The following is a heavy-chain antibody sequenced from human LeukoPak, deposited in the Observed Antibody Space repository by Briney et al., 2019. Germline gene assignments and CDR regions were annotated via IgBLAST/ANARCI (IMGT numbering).Heavy chain of an antibody. J-gene: IGHJ4*02. Sequence: GGSLRLSCAASGFTFSSYAMNWVRQAPGKGLEWVSAISGSGAGTYYADSVKGRFTISRDNSKNTLYLQMDSLRAEDTAVYYCAKEVSRVTTFYFDYWGQGTLVTVSS. D-gene: IGHD4-17*01. CDR1: GFTFSSYA. CDR2: ISGSGAGT. CDR3: AKEVSRVTTFYFDY. V-gene: IGHV3-23*01.